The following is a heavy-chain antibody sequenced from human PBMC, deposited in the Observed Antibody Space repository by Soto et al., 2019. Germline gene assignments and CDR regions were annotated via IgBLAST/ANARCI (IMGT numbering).Heavy chain of an antibody. V-gene: IGHV1-69*08. CDR2: IIPALGTA. J-gene: IGHJ2*01. Sequence: QDQLVQSGAEVKKPGSSVKVSCKASGGTFSSHTFSWVRQAPGQGLEWMGRIIPALGTATYAQKFQGRVTITEDESATTVYMELNSLSSEDTAVYYCARPDFGDYWYFDLWGRGTLVTVSS. D-gene: IGHD4-17*01. CDR3: ARPDFGDYWYFDL. CDR1: GGTFSSHT.